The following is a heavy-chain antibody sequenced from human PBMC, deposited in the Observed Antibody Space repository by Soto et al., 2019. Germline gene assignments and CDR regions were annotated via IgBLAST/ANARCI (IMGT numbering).Heavy chain of an antibody. CDR1: GFTFSSYS. CDR2: ISSSSSYI. D-gene: IGHD3-16*01. J-gene: IGHJ6*02. V-gene: IGHV3-21*01. Sequence: EVQLVESGGGLVKPGGSLRLSCAASGFTFSSYSMNWVRQAPGKGLEWVSSISSSSSYIYYADSVKGRFTISRDNAKHSMVLQRTGMRAEDTAVYYCAREQREGATFEGYGMDVWGQGTTVTVSS. CDR3: AREQREGATFEGYGMDV.